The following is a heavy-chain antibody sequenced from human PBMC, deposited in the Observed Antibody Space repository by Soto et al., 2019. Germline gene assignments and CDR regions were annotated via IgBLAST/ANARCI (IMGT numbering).Heavy chain of an antibody. V-gene: IGHV3-7*03. J-gene: IGHJ4*02. CDR2: INPDGNVG. D-gene: IGHD4-4*01. CDR1: GFPFSTYW. Sequence: EVQLLGSGGGLVQPGGSLRLSCVGSGFPFSTYWMNWVRQAPGKGLEWVANINPDGNVGTYVDSVRGRFTTSRANAKNSLYLQMNSLRADDTAVYFCAGWGGHDYNYWGQGMMVTVSS. CDR3: AGWGGHDYNY.